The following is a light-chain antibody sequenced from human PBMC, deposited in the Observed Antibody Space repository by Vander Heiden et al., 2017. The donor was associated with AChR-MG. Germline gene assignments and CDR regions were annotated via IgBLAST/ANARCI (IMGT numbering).Light chain of an antibody. CDR2: GAS. CDR3: QQYNNWPPWT. J-gene: IGKJ1*01. V-gene: IGKV3-15*01. Sequence: EIVMTQSPATLSVSPGERATLSCRASQSFSNYLAWYQQKPGQAPRLLIHGASTRATGIPARFSGSGSGTEFTLTISSLQSEDFAVYYCQQYNNWPPWTFGQGTKVEIK. CDR1: QSFSNY.